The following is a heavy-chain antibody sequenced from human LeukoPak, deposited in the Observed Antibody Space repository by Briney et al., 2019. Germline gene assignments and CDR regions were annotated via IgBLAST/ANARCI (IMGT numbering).Heavy chain of an antibody. V-gene: IGHV3-7*01. CDR2: IKQDGNEK. J-gene: IGHJ4*02. CDR1: GFTFRTYW. Sequence: GGSLRLSCAASGFTFRTYWMSWVRQAPGRGLEWVANIKQDGNEKYYVDSVKGRFTISRDNAKNSLDLQMNSLRAEDTAVYYCARDTLGEGEDANYAVYYFDYWGQGTPVTVSS. CDR3: ARDTLGEGEDANYAVYYFDY. D-gene: IGHD4/OR15-4a*01.